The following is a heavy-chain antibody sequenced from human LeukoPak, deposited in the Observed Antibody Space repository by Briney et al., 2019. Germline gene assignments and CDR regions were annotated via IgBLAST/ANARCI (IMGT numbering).Heavy chain of an antibody. V-gene: IGHV4-34*01. J-gene: IGHJ5*02. CDR2: INHSGST. Sequence: KPSETLSLTCAVYGGSFSGYYWSWIRQPPGKGLEWIGEINHSGSTNHNPSLKSRVTISVDTSKNQFSLKLSSVTAADTAVYYCARLGQQLVRGWFDPWGQGTLVTVSS. CDR3: ARLGQQLVRGWFDP. D-gene: IGHD6-13*01. CDR1: GGSFSGYY.